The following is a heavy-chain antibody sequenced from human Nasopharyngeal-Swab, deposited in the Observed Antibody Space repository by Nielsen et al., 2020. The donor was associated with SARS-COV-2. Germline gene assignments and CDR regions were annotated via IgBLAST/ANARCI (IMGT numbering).Heavy chain of an antibody. CDR3: ARGTSTSPGVDY. D-gene: IGHD7-27*01. V-gene: IGHV3-30*03. CDR1: GFTFSSFG. J-gene: IGHJ4*02. Sequence: GESLKTSCAASGFTFSSFGMHWVRQAPGKGLEWVAFIAHDASNEYYGDSVKGRFSISRDSSKNTLYLQMDSLRGEDTAVYYCARGTSTSPGVDYWGQGILVTVSS. CDR2: IAHDASNE.